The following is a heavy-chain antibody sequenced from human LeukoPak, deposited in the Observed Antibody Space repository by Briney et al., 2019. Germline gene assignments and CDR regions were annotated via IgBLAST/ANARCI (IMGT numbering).Heavy chain of an antibody. V-gene: IGHV1-69*05. Sequence: SVKVSCKASGGTFSSYSISWVRQAPGQGLEWMGGIIPIFGTANYAQKFQGRVTITTDESTSTAYMELSSLRSEDTAVYYCARPPTVDSTGVGAEYFQHWGQGTLVTVSS. CDR1: GGTFSSYS. CDR2: IIPIFGTA. J-gene: IGHJ1*01. CDR3: ARPPTVDSTGVGAEYFQH. D-gene: IGHD6-25*01.